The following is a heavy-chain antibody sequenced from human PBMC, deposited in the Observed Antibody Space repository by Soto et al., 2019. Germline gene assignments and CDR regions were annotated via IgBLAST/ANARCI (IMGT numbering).Heavy chain of an antibody. D-gene: IGHD1-26*01. CDR1: GGSISSYY. Sequence: SETLSLTCTVSGGSISSYYWGWIRQPPGKGLEWIGYIYYSGSTNYNPSLKSRVTISVDTSKNQFSLKLSSVTAADTAVYYCARGSRGGIVGATTTFDYWGQGSLVTVSS. J-gene: IGHJ4*02. V-gene: IGHV4-59*01. CDR2: IYYSGST. CDR3: ARGSRGGIVGATTTFDY.